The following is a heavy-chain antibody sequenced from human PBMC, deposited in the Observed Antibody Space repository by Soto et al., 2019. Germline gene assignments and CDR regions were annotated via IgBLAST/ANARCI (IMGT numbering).Heavy chain of an antibody. Sequence: EVQLVESGGGLVKPGGSLRLSCAASGFTFSSYSMNWVRQAPGKGLEWVSSISSSSSYIYYADSVKGRFTISRDNAKNQLYLQMNSLRVEDTAVYYCAREGRAVAGLDYWGQGTLVTVSS. CDR3: AREGRAVAGLDY. V-gene: IGHV3-21*01. CDR1: GFTFSSYS. J-gene: IGHJ4*02. D-gene: IGHD6-19*01. CDR2: ISSSSSYI.